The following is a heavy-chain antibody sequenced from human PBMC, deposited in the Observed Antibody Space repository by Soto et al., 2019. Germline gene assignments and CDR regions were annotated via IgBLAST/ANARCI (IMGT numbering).Heavy chain of an antibody. CDR2: ISGSGGST. Sequence: EVQLLESGGGLVQPGGSLRLSCATSGFTFSSYGMSWVRQAPGKGLEWVSVISGSGGSTYYADSVKGRFTIARDNSRNTLYLQMKSLRVEDTAVYYCAKDRYFDSRGIDYWGQGTVVTVSS. CDR3: AKDRYFDSRGIDY. D-gene: IGHD3-22*01. CDR1: GFTFSSYG. J-gene: IGHJ4*02. V-gene: IGHV3-23*01.